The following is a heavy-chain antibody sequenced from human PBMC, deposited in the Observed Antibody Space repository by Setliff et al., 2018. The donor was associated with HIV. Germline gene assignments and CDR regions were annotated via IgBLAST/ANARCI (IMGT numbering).Heavy chain of an antibody. Sequence: SETLSLTCTVSGGSISSGSYYWSWIRQPAGKGLEWIGRIYTSGSTNYNPSLKSRVTISVDTSKNQFSLKLSSVTAAGTAVYYCARDVTLIVEGGMDVWGQGTTVTVSS. CDR2: IYTSGST. V-gene: IGHV4-61*02. D-gene: IGHD3-22*01. CDR1: GGSISSGSYY. J-gene: IGHJ6*02. CDR3: ARDVTLIVEGGMDV.